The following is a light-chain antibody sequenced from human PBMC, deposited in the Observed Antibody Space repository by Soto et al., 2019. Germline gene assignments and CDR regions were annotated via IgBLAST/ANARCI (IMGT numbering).Light chain of an antibody. Sequence: DIPMTQSPSSLSASLGARVTITCRASQGIGVYLAWFQQKPGKVPKLLIYAASALQSGVPARFSGSGSGTDFTLTISSLQPEDIATYYCQKYNSAPLTFGGGTMVDIK. J-gene: IGKJ4*02. CDR3: QKYNSAPLT. CDR2: AAS. CDR1: QGIGVY. V-gene: IGKV1-27*01.